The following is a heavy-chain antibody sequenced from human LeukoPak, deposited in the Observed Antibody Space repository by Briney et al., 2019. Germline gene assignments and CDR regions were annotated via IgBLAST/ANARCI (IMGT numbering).Heavy chain of an antibody. CDR2: IYYSGST. J-gene: IGHJ5*02. V-gene: IGHV4-59*01. Sequence: PSETLSLTCTVSGGSITGYYWTWIRQPAGKGLEWIGYIYYSGSTNYNPSLKSRVTISVDTSKNQFSLKLSSVTAADTAVYYCARGGVVAAGNWFDPWGQGTLVTVSS. CDR1: GGSITGYY. CDR3: ARGGVVAAGNWFDP. D-gene: IGHD2-15*01.